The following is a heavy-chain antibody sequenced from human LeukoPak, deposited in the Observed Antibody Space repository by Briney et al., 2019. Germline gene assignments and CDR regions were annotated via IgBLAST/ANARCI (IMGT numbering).Heavy chain of an antibody. V-gene: IGHV3-48*03. D-gene: IGHD4-23*01. CDR3: ARSGGYYDY. Sequence: GGSLRLSCAASGFTFSSYEMNWVRQAPGKGLEWISYISTSGSTIYYADSVKGRFTVSRDNAKNSLYLQMNSLRAEDTAVYYGARSGGYYDYWGQGTLVSVSS. J-gene: IGHJ4*02. CDR1: GFTFSSYE. CDR2: ISTSGSTI.